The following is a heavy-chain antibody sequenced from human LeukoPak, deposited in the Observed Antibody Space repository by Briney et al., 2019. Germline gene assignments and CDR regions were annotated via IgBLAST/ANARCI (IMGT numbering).Heavy chain of an antibody. J-gene: IGHJ3*02. CDR1: GGSISSYY. D-gene: IGHD1-26*01. CDR2: IQISGST. Sequence: SETLSLTCTVSGGSISSYYCSWIRQPAGKGLEWIGRIQISGSTNYNPSLKSRVTMSVDTSKNQFSLKLSSVTAADTAVYHCARDLGYSGTYGAFDIWGQGTTVIVSS. V-gene: IGHV4-4*07. CDR3: ARDLGYSGTYGAFDI.